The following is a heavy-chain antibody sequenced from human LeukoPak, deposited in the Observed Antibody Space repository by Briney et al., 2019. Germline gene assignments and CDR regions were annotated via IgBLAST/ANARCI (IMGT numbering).Heavy chain of an antibody. CDR3: ARGPLYYDFWSGYYDY. CDR1: GFTFDDYA. J-gene: IGHJ4*02. Sequence: GGSLRLSCAASGFTFDDYAMHWVRQAPGKGLEWVSGISWNSGGIGYADSVKGRFTISRDNAKNSLYLQMNSLRAEDTAVYYCARGPLYYDFWSGYYDYWGQGTLVTVSS. D-gene: IGHD3-3*01. V-gene: IGHV3-9*01. CDR2: ISWNSGGI.